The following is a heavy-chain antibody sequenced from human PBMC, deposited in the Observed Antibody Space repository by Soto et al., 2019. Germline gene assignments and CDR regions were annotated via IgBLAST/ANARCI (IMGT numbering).Heavy chain of an antibody. CDR1: GFTFSDYA. D-gene: IGHD6-19*01. CDR3: AKGGRQWLVTSDFNY. J-gene: IGHJ4*02. CDR2: VSHDGRNT. Sequence: VQLVESGGGVVQPGRSLRLSCAASGFTFSDYAMHWVRQAPGKGLEWVAVVSHDGRNTHYADSVKGRFTNSRDSSKNTVSLEMTSLRAEDTAVYCCAKGGRQWLVTSDFNYWGQGALVTVSS. V-gene: IGHV3-30*18.